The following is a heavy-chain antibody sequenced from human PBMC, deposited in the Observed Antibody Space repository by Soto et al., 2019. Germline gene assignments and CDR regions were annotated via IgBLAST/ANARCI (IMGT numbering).Heavy chain of an antibody. D-gene: IGHD2-15*01. CDR1: GGTFSSYT. Sequence: SVKVSCKASGGTFSSYTISWVRQAPGQGLEWMGRIIPILGIANYAQKFQGRVTITADKSTSTAYMELSSLRSEDTAVYYCARDDTARSGVSCYWGQGTLVTVSS. J-gene: IGHJ4*02. CDR3: ARDDTARSGVSCY. CDR2: IIPILGIA. V-gene: IGHV1-69*04.